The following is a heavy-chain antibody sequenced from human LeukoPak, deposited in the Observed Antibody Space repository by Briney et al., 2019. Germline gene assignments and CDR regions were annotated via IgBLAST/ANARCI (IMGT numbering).Heavy chain of an antibody. V-gene: IGHV3-30-3*01. CDR2: ISYDGSNK. CDR3: ARDPAYCGGDCYSGYFDY. J-gene: IGHJ4*02. Sequence: SCKASGGTFSSYAMHWVRQAPGKGLEWVAVISYDGSNKYYADSVKGRFTISRDNSKNTLYLQMNSLRAEDTAVYYCARDPAYCGGDCYSGYFDYWGQGTLVTVSS. D-gene: IGHD2-21*02. CDR1: GGTFSSYA.